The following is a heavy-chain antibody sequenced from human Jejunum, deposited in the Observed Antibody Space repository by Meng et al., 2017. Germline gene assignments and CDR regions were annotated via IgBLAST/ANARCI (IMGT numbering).Heavy chain of an antibody. J-gene: IGHJ1*01. CDR3: AKTVIYSTVGTTALEYFQH. V-gene: IGHV6-1*01. Sequence: SQTLSLTCSISGDSVSSNSAAWNWIRQSPSRGLEWLGRTYYRYQWFNDYAVSVKSRITINPDTSKSQFSLQLNSVTPDDTAVYYCAKTVIYSTVGTTALEYFQHWGQGTLVTVSS. CDR1: GDSVSSNSAA. D-gene: IGHD1-26*01. CDR2: TYYRYQWFN.